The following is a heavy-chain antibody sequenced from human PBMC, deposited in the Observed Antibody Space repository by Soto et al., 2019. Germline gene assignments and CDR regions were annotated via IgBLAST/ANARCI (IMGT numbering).Heavy chain of an antibody. V-gene: IGHV1-3*01. CDR3: ARYRYDFWSGYYGNWFDP. D-gene: IGHD3-3*01. CDR1: GYSFTSYA. J-gene: IGHJ5*02. CDR2: INAGNGNT. Sequence: GASLKISCKGSGYSFTSYAMHWVRQAPGQRLEWMGWINAGNGNTKYSQKFQGRVTITRDTSASTAYMELSSLRSEDTAVYYCARYRYDFWSGYYGNWFDPWGQGTLVTVSS.